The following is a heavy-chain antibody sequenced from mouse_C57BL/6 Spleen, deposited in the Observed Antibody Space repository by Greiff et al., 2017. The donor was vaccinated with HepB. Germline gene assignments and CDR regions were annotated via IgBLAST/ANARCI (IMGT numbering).Heavy chain of an antibody. CDR3: AREGYYGSSYFYYAMDY. J-gene: IGHJ4*01. Sequence: VQLQQPGAELVKPGASVKMSCKASGYTFTSYWITWVKQRPGQGLEWIGDIYPGSGSTNYNEKFKSKATLTVDTSSSTAYMQLSSLTSEDSAVYYCAREGYYGSSYFYYAMDYWGQGTSVTVSS. D-gene: IGHD1-1*01. CDR2: IYPGSGST. V-gene: IGHV1-55*01. CDR1: GYTFTSYW.